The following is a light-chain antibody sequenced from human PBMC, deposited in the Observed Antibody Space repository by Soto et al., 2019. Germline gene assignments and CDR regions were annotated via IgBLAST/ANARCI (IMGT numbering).Light chain of an antibody. CDR2: GAS. Sequence: EIVLTQSPGTLSLSPGERATLSCRASQSVSSNLAWYQQKPGQAPRLLFYGASTRATGIPARFSGSGSGTEFTLTISSLQSEDFAVYYCQQYHNSPRTFGQGTKVDI. V-gene: IGKV3-15*01. CDR3: QQYHNSPRT. J-gene: IGKJ1*01. CDR1: QSVSSN.